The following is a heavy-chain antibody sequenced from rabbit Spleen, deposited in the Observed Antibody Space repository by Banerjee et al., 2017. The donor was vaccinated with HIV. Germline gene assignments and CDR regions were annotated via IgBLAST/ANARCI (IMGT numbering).Heavy chain of an antibody. CDR1: GFSFSSNYY. Sequence: QSLEESGGGLVQPEGSLTLTCTASGFSFSSNYYMCWVRQAPGKGLEWIACIYSSSSGSTYYASWAKGRFTISKTSSTTVTLQMTSLTASDTASYFCASDVGYAGYAAVTGAFDLWGQGTLVTVS. CDR3: ASDVGYAGYAAVTGAFDL. CDR2: IYSSSSGST. V-gene: IGHV1S40*01. D-gene: IGHD7-1*01. J-gene: IGHJ4*01.